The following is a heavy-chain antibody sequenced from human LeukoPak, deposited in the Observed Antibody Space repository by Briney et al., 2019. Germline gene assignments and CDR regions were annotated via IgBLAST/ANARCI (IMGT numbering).Heavy chain of an antibody. D-gene: IGHD2-2*01. Sequence: GGSLRLSCAASGFTFSSYSMNWVRQAPGEGLEWVANINHRGSDQRYVDSVKGRFTISRDSTKNSLYLQMNGLRAEDTAVYYCARGIVVSPAAPYSWFDPRGQGTLVIVSS. V-gene: IGHV3-7*03. CDR1: GFTFSSYS. CDR3: ARGIVVSPAAPYSWFDP. J-gene: IGHJ5*02. CDR2: INHRGSDQ.